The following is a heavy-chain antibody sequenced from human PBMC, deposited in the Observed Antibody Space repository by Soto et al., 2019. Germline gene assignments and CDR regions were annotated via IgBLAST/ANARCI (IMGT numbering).Heavy chain of an antibody. J-gene: IGHJ6*02. Sequence: SETLSLTCAVYGGSFSDYSWNWIRQPPGKGLEWIGEITHSGSTNYNPSLMSRVSISVHTSKNQFYLKVNSVIAADTAIYYCARGRYSSSWSTDHYHYGMDVWGHGTTVTVSS. CDR2: ITHSGST. V-gene: IGHV4-34*01. D-gene: IGHD6-13*01. CDR3: ARGRYSSSWSTDHYHYGMDV. CDR1: GGSFSDYS.